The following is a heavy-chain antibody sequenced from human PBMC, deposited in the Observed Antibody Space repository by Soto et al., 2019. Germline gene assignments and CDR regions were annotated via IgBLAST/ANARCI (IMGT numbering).Heavy chain of an antibody. Sequence: QVHLVQSGAEVRKPGASVKLSCKASGYTFSSYAMHWVRQAPGQRLEWMGWINAGYGNTKSSQKFQDRVTISRDTSASTAYMELTSLRSEDTAVYYCARDTGDGTFDFWGQGTLVTVSS. CDR1: GYTFSSYA. V-gene: IGHV1-3*01. J-gene: IGHJ4*02. CDR3: ARDTGDGTFDF. D-gene: IGHD7-27*01. CDR2: INAGYGNT.